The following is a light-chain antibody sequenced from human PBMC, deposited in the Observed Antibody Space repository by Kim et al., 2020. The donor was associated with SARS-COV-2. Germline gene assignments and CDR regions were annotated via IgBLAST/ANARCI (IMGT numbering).Light chain of an antibody. CDR1: TSNIGAGYD. CDR3: QSYDSNLSAWV. CDR2: NNN. Sequence: RVTIACTEATSNIGAGYDVHWYQQLPGTAPKVLIYNNNNRPSGVPDRFSGSKSGTSASLAITGLQAEDEADYYCQSYDSNLSAWVFGGGTQLTVL. J-gene: IGLJ3*02. V-gene: IGLV1-40*01.